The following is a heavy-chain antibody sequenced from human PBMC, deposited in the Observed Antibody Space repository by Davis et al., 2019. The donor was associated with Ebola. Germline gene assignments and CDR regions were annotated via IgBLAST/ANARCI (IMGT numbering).Heavy chain of an antibody. CDR2: ISSSSYI. CDR1: GFTFSSYS. V-gene: IGHV3-21*01. J-gene: IGHJ4*02. CDR3: ARDRSDSSGYWFDY. D-gene: IGHD3-22*01. Sequence: GESLKISCAASGFTFSSYSMNWVRQAPGKGLEWVSSISSSSYIYYADSVKGRFTISRDNAKNSLYLQMNSLRAEDTAVYYCARDRSDSSGYWFDYWGQGTLVTVSS.